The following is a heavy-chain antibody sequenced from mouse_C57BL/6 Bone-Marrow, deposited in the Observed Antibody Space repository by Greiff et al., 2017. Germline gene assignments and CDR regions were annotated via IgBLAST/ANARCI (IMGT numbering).Heavy chain of an antibody. Sequence: EVKLLESGPGLVKPSQSLSLTCSVTGYSITSGYYWNWIRQFPGNKLEWMGYISYDGSNNYNPSLKNRISITRDTSKNQFFLKLNSVTTEDTATYYCASQLRRRYFDVWGTGTTVTVSS. V-gene: IGHV3-6*01. CDR3: ASQLRRRYFDV. CDR1: GYSITSGYY. D-gene: IGHD4-1*02. J-gene: IGHJ1*03. CDR2: ISYDGSN.